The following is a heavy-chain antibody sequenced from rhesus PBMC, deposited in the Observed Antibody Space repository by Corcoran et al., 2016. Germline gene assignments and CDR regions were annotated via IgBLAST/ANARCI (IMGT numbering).Heavy chain of an antibody. CDR2: INPYNGNT. D-gene: IGHD3-3*01. CDR3: ARDLYGGAFDRFDV. CDR1: GYKFTEYN. Sequence: QVQLVQSGAEVKKPGSSVKVSCKAAGYKFTEYNMQWVRKAPLQGLEWMGWINPYNGNTKYAQKFQGRVTMTRDTSKNQFSLKLTSVTAADTAVYYCARDLYGGAFDRFDVWGAGVLVTVSS. V-gene: IGHV1S2*01. J-gene: IGHJ5-1*01.